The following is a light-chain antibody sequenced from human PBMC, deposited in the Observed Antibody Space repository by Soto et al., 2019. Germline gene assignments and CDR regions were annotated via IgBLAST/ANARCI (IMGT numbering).Light chain of an antibody. J-gene: IGLJ1*01. Sequence: QSALTQPSSVSGSPGQSVTISCTGTSRGGGGYDFVSWYQQHPAKAPNLIIFDVTKRPSGVPDRFSGSKSGNTASLTISGLQAEDEADYYCCSYAGSYTLYVFGTVTKVTVL. CDR1: SRGGGGYDF. CDR3: CSYAGSYTLYV. CDR2: DVT. V-gene: IGLV2-11*01.